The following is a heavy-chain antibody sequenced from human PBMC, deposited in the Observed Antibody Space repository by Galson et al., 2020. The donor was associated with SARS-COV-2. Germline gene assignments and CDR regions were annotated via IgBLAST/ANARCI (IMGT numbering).Heavy chain of an antibody. D-gene: IGHD5-18*01. Sequence: GESLKISCAASGFSVSSKYMSWVRQAPGKGLEWVSVIYYTGSTNYADSVRGRFTISRDTSKNMVYLQMNSLRAEDTAVYYCVRDDGTAPYDYGVQGALVTGSS. CDR3: VRDDGTAPYDY. CDR1: GFSVSSKY. V-gene: IGHV3-53*05. CDR2: IYYTGST. J-gene: IGHJ4*02.